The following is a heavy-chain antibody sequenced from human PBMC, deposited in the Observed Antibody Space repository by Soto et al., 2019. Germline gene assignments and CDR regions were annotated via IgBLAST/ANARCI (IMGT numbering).Heavy chain of an antibody. Sequence: QVQLQESGPGLVKPSQTLSLTCTVSGGSISSGGYYWRWIRQHPGKGLEWIGYIYYSGSTYYNPSLKSRVTISVDTSKNQFSLKLSSVAAADTAVYYCAREGVVYCSSTSCYGMDVWGQGTTVTVSS. CDR1: GGSISSGGYY. CDR2: IYYSGST. CDR3: AREGVVYCSSTSCYGMDV. J-gene: IGHJ6*02. V-gene: IGHV4-31*03. D-gene: IGHD2-2*01.